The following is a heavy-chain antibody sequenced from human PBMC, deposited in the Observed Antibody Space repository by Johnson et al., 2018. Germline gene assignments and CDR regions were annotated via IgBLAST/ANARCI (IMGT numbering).Heavy chain of an antibody. CDR1: GFTFSSYG. Sequence: QVQLVESGGGVVQPGRSLRLSCAASGFTFSSYGMHWVRQAPGKGLEWVAVISYDGSNKYYADSVKGRFTISRDNSKNTLYLQMNSLRTEDTALYYCANGDSSFGAFDIWGQGTMVTVSS. D-gene: IGHD3-22*01. J-gene: IGHJ3*02. CDR2: ISYDGSNK. CDR3: ANGDSSFGAFDI. V-gene: IGHV3-30*18.